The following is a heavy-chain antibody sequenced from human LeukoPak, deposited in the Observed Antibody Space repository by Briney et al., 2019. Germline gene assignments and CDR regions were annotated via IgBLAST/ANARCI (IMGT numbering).Heavy chain of an antibody. Sequence: ASVKVSCKASGYTFTGYYMHWVRQAPGQGLEWMGWINPNSGGTNYAQKFQGRVTMTRDTSISTAYMELSRLRSDDTAVYYCARVSMELWLPNWFDPWGQGTLVTVSS. D-gene: IGHD5-18*01. CDR3: ARVSMELWLPNWFDP. CDR1: GYTFTGYY. V-gene: IGHV1-2*02. J-gene: IGHJ5*02. CDR2: INPNSGGT.